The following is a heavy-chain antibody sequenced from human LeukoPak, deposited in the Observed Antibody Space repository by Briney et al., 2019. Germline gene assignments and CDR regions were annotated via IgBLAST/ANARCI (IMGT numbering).Heavy chain of an antibody. J-gene: IGHJ4*02. CDR2: FDPEDGET. CDR1: GYTLTELS. Sequence: ASVKVSCKVSGYTLTELSMHWVRQAPGKGLEWMGGFDPEDGETIYAQKFQGRVTMTEDTSTDTAYMELSSLRSEDTAVYYCARLGQYEAVAGSRVRDPFDYWGQGTLVTVSS. CDR3: ARLGQYEAVAGSRVRDPFDY. V-gene: IGHV1-24*01. D-gene: IGHD6-19*01.